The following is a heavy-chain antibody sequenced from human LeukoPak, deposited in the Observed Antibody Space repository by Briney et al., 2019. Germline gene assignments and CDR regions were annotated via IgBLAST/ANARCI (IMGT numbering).Heavy chain of an antibody. CDR3: ARLGSIAAAGTLDY. CDR1: GFTFSDYY. J-gene: IGHJ4*02. D-gene: IGHD6-13*01. Sequence: PGGSLRLSCAASGFTFSDYYMSWIRQAPGKGLEWVSYISSSGGHTYYADSVKGRFTISSDNAKNSLSLQVNSLRADDTAVYYCARLGSIAAAGTLDYWGQGTLVTVSS. V-gene: IGHV3-11*04. CDR2: ISSSGGHT.